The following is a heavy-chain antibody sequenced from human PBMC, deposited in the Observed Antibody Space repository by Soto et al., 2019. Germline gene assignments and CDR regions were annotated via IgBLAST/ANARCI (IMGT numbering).Heavy chain of an antibody. J-gene: IGHJ5*02. CDR1: GYTFSNYG. CDR2: VSAYNRNT. D-gene: IGHD1-1*01. V-gene: IGHV1-18*04. CDR3: ARDQSWHDLVWWFDP. Sequence: GASVKVSCKASGYTFSNYGITWVRQAPGQGLEWMGWVSAYNRNTNYAQKFEDRVTMTTDTSTGTAYMELRSLRSDDTAVYYCARDQSWHDLVWWFDPWGQGTLVTVSS.